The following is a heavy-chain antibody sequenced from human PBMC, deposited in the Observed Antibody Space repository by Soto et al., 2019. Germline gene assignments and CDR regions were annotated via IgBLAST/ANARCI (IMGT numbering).Heavy chain of an antibody. D-gene: IGHD3-22*01. J-gene: IGHJ4*02. V-gene: IGHV3-7*05. CDR1: GFTFSSYW. CDR3: ARPPAYYYDSSGYYYFDY. Sequence: EVQLVESGGGLVQPGGSLRLSCAASGFTFSSYWMSWVRQAQGKGLEWVANIKQDGSEKYYVDSVKGRFTISRDNAKNSLYLQMNSQRAEDTVVYYCARPPAYYYDSSGYYYFDYWGQGTLVTVSS. CDR2: IKQDGSEK.